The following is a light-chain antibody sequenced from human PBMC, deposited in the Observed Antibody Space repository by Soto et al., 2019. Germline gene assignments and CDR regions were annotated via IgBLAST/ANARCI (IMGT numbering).Light chain of an antibody. CDR1: ESVSSN. CDR3: QQYNNWPWT. V-gene: IGKV3-15*01. Sequence: VMTQSPASLSVSPGERATLSCRASESVSSNLAWYQQKPGQGPRLLIYGASTRAIGIPARFSGSGSGTEFTLTINSLQSEDFAVYYCQQYNNWPWTFGQGTKVDIK. CDR2: GAS. J-gene: IGKJ1*01.